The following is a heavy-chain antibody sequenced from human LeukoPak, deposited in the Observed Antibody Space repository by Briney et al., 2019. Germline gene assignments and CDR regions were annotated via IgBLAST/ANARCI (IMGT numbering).Heavy chain of an antibody. CDR3: ARVYLPTVTTQRSNWFDP. CDR2: INHSGST. CDR1: GGSFSGYY. V-gene: IGHV4-34*01. D-gene: IGHD4-17*01. Sequence: SETLSLTCAVYGGSFSGYYWSWIRQPPGKGLEWIGEINHSGSTNYNPSLKSRVTISVDTSKNQFSLRLSSVTAADTAVYYCARVYLPTVTTQRSNWFDPWGQGTLVTVSS. J-gene: IGHJ5*02.